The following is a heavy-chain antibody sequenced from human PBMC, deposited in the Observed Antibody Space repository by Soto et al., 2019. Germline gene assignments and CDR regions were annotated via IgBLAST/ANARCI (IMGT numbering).Heavy chain of an antibody. V-gene: IGHV1-8*01. D-gene: IGHD5-12*01. J-gene: IGHJ4*02. Sequence: QVQLVQSGAEVKKPGASVKVSCKATGYTFTTHDINWVRQATGQGLEWMGWMNPNSGDTGYAQKFQGRVTMTRDTSISTAYMELSTLTSEDTAVYYCVRGLEWLRNYWGQGTLVTVSS. CDR3: VRGLEWLRNY. CDR2: MNPNSGDT. CDR1: GYTFTTHD.